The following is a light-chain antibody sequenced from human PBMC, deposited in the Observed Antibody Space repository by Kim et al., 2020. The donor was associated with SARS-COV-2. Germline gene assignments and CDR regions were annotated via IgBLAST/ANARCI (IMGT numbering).Light chain of an antibody. Sequence: ALGQTVRITCQGDSLRKYYASWYQQKPGQAPLLVIYGKNNRPSGIPDRFSGSSSGNTASLTITGAQAEDEADYYCNSLDSSGNHWVFGGGTQLTVL. J-gene: IGLJ3*02. CDR2: GKN. V-gene: IGLV3-19*01. CDR1: SLRKYY. CDR3: NSLDSSGNHWV.